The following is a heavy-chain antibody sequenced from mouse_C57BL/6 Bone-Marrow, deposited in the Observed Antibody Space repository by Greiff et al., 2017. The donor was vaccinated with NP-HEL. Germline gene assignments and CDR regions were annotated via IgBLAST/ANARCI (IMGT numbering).Heavy chain of an antibody. V-gene: IGHV1-42*01. Sequence: VHVQQSGPELVKPGASVKLSCKASGYSFTGYYMNWVKQSPEKSLEWIGVIDPCAGGTTYNQKFKGKATLTVDTSSSTAYMQLKSLTSEDSAVYYCARFRTPSYWDYDVWGTGTTVTVAA. CDR3: ARFRTPSYWDYDV. J-gene: IGHJ1*03. CDR2: IDPCAGGT. CDR1: GYSFTGYY.